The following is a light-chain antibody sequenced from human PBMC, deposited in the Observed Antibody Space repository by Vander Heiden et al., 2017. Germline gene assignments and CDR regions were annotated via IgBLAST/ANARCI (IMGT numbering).Light chain of an antibody. CDR3: QQDYSTRF. J-gene: IGKJ4*01. V-gene: IGKV4-1*01. CDR1: QSVLYSYNNKNY. Sequence: DIVMTQSPDSLAVSLGERATINCKSSQSVLYSYNNKNYLDWYQQKPGQPPKLLIYWASTREYGVPDRFSGSGSGTDFTLTISSRQAEDVAVYYWQQDYSTRFFGGGTKVEIK. CDR2: WAS.